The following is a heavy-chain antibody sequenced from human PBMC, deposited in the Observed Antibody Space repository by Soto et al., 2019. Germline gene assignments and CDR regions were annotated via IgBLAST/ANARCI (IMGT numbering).Heavy chain of an antibody. Sequence: EVQLVESGGGLVKPGGSLRLSCAASGFTFSNAWMSWVRQAPGKGLEWVGRIKSKTDGGTTDYAAPVKGRFTISRDDSKNTLDLQMNSLKTEDTAVYYCTTAILWFGELGQRRDYWGQGTLVTVSS. CDR3: TTAILWFGELGQRRDY. J-gene: IGHJ4*02. D-gene: IGHD3-10*01. CDR1: GFTFSNAW. V-gene: IGHV3-15*01. CDR2: IKSKTDGGTT.